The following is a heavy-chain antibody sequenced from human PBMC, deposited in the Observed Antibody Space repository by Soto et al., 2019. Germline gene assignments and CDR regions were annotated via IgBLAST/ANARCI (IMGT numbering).Heavy chain of an antibody. J-gene: IGHJ4*02. CDR2: TRAQGGGT. Sequence: SRRRPGATSGCSFSTYPMSWVRQAPGKGLESMAATRAQGGGTSFEDSVKGGFTILRANPTSTLFLQMNSLRADDPAVYLCVKKGSSDRNNYDHFDYWGQGALVTVS. CDR1: GCSFSTYP. D-gene: IGHD3-16*01. CDR3: VKKGSSDRNNYDHFDY. V-gene: IGHV3-23*01.